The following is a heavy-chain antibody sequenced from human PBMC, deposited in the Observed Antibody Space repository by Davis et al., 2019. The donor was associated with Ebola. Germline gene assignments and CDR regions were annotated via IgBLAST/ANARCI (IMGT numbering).Heavy chain of an antibody. J-gene: IGHJ5*02. CDR3: AREQLRYFDWLPRWNWFDP. CDR2: INAGNGNT. Sequence: ASVKVSCKASGYTFTSYAMHWVRQAPGQRLEWMGWINAGNGNTKYSQKFQGRVTITRDTSASTVYMELSSLRSEDTAVYYCAREQLRYFDWLPRWNWFDPWGQGTLVTVSS. CDR1: GYTFTSYA. D-gene: IGHD3-9*01. V-gene: IGHV1-3*01.